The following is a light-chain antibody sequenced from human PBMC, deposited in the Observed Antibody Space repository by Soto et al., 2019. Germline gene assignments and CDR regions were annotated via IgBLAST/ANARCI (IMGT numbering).Light chain of an antibody. CDR1: QSISTN. CDR2: KAS. J-gene: IGKJ4*01. Sequence: DIEMTQSPFTLSASVGDRVTITCRSSQSISTNLAWYQQKQGKTPNLLIYKASTLQSGVPSRFSGSGFGTEFTLTVNSLQPDDFATYFCQHYNEYPLTFGGGTTVEIK. V-gene: IGKV1-5*03. CDR3: QHYNEYPLT.